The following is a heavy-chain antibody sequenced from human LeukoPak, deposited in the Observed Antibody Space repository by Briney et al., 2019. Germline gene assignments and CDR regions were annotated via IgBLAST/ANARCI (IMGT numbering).Heavy chain of an antibody. CDR2: IISDGSSA. V-gene: IGHV3-74*01. D-gene: IGHD3-10*01. CDR1: GFTFSSYW. CDR3: TRDRRYGGMDV. Sequence: GGSLRLSCAASGFTFSSYWMHWVRQAPGKGLVWVSRIISDGSSATHADSVKGRFTMSRDNAKNMLYLQMNSLRAGDTAVYYCTRDRRYGGMDVWGQGTTVTVSS. J-gene: IGHJ6*02.